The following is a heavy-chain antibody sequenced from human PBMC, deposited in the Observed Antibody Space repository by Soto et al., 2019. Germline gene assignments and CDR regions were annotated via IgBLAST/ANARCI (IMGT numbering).Heavy chain of an antibody. CDR3: AHSQIYGDYVRTYDY. D-gene: IGHD4-17*01. Sequence: SGPTLVNPTQTLKLTCTFSGFSLSTSGVGVGWIRQPPGKALEWLALIYWDDDKRYSPTLKTRLTITKDTAKNQVVLRMTNMDPVDTGTYYCAHSQIYGDYVRTYDYWGQGTLVTVSS. CDR2: IYWDDDK. V-gene: IGHV2-5*02. CDR1: GFSLSTSGVG. J-gene: IGHJ4*02.